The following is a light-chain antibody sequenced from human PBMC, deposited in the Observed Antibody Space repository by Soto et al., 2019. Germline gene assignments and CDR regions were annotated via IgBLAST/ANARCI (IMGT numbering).Light chain of an antibody. CDR2: DAS. CDR1: QSISSW. Sequence: DIQMTQSPSTLSASLVYRFTITCLASQSISSWLAWYQQKPGKAPKLLIYDASSLESGVPSRFSGGGSGTEFTLTISSLQPDDFATYYCQQYNSYSLTFGQGTKVDIK. V-gene: IGKV1-5*01. CDR3: QQYNSYSLT. J-gene: IGKJ1*01.